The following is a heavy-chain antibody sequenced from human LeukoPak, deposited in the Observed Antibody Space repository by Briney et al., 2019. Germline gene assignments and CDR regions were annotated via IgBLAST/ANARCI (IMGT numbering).Heavy chain of an antibody. Sequence: GASVMVSCKASGYTFTGYYMHWVRQAPGQGLEWMGWINPNSGGTNYAQKFQGRVTMTRDTSISTAYMELSRLRSDDTAVYYCARVEIWYYYDSSGYPFDYWGQGTLVTVSS. V-gene: IGHV1-2*02. J-gene: IGHJ4*02. D-gene: IGHD3-22*01. CDR3: ARVEIWYYYDSSGYPFDY. CDR2: INPNSGGT. CDR1: GYTFTGYY.